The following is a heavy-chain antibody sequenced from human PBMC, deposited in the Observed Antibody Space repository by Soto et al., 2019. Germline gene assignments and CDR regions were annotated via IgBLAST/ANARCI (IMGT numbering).Heavy chain of an antibody. V-gene: IGHV4-34*01. CDR2: INHSGST. CDR3: AREGIGFWSGYYGWFDP. Sequence: SETLSLTCAVYGGSFIGYYWSWIRQPPGKGLEWIGEINHSGSTNYNPSLKSRVTISVDTSKNQFSLKLSSVTAADTAVYYCAREGIGFWSGYYGWFDPWGQGTLVTVSS. J-gene: IGHJ5*02. D-gene: IGHD3-3*01. CDR1: GGSFIGYY.